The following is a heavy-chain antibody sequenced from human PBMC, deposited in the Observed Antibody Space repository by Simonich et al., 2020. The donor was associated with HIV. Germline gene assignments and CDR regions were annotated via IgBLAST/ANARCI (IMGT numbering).Heavy chain of an antibody. CDR1: GYSINRGYY. Sequence: QVQLQESGPGLVKPSETLSLTCAVSGYSINRGYYWAWIRQPPGKGLEWMGNVYHSGSTYYNPTLKNRVTRSVDTSKNQFSLRLTSVTAADTAGYYCAREVVATTDYWGQGTLVTVSS. J-gene: IGHJ4*02. V-gene: IGHV4-38-2*02. CDR2: VYHSGST. CDR3: AREVVATTDY. D-gene: IGHD5-12*01.